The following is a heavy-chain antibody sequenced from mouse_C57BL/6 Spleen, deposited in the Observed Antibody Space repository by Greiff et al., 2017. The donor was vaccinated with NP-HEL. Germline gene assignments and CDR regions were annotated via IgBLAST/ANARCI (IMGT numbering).Heavy chain of an antibody. CDR3: AREERAWFAD. V-gene: IGHV5-4*01. Sequence: EVQLVESGGGLVKPGGSLKLSCAASGFTFSSYAMSWVRQTPEKRLEWVAPISPGGSYTYYPGNVKGRFTISRDNAKNNLYMQISDLTAEDTAVYYCAREERAWFADWGKGTLVTVSS. CDR1: GFTFSSYA. J-gene: IGHJ3*01. CDR2: ISPGGSYT.